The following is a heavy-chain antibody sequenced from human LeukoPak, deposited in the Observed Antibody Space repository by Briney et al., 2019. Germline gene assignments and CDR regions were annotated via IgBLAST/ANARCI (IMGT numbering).Heavy chain of an antibody. V-gene: IGHV4-4*07. Sequence: SETLSLTCTVSGGSISYYYWSWIRQPAGKRLEWIGRIYSSGSTTYNPSLKSRVTMSVDTAKNQFSLILSSVTAADTAVYYCARDRGDLGNFDYWGQGTLVTVSS. CDR1: GGSISYYY. CDR2: IYSSGST. CDR3: ARDRGDLGNFDY. J-gene: IGHJ4*02. D-gene: IGHD3-10*01.